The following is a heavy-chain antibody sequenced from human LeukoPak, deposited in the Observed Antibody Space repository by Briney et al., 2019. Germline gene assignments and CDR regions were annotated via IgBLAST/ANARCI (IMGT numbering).Heavy chain of an antibody. CDR3: ARGTYYYDSSGYYLDY. V-gene: IGHV3-21*01. Sequence: GGSLRLSCAASGFTFSSYSMNWVRQAPGKGLEWVSSISSSSSYIYYADSVKGRFTISRDNAKNSLYLQMNSLRAEDTAVYCCARGTYYYDSSGYYLDYWGQGTLVTVSS. CDR2: ISSSSSYI. CDR1: GFTFSSYS. D-gene: IGHD3-22*01. J-gene: IGHJ4*02.